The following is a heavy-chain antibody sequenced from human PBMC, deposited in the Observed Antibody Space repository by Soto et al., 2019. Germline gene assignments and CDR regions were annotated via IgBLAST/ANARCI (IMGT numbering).Heavy chain of an antibody. CDR3: ARRPGGGTFDY. CDR1: GYTFTSYA. D-gene: IGHD3-16*01. J-gene: IGHJ4*02. V-gene: IGHV1-3*01. Sequence: QVQLVQSGAEVKKPGASVKVSCKASGYTFTSYAIHWVRQAPGQRLEWMGWINAGNGNTKYSQKFQGRVSISRDTSASTVYMGLSSLISEDTAVYYCARRPGGGTFDYWCQGTLVTVSS. CDR2: INAGNGNT.